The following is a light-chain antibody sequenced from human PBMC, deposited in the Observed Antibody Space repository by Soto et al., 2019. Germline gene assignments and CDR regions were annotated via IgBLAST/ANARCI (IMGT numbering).Light chain of an antibody. CDR3: LAYDSRLSGYV. Sequence: QAVVTQPPSVSGAPGQRVTISCSGSRSNIGADFDVHWYQQIPGTAPKLLIYANTNRPSGVPDRFSASKSGTSASLAITGLQAEDETDYYCLAYDSRLSGYVFGTGTKLTVL. CDR1: RSNIGADFD. CDR2: ANT. J-gene: IGLJ1*01. V-gene: IGLV1-40*01.